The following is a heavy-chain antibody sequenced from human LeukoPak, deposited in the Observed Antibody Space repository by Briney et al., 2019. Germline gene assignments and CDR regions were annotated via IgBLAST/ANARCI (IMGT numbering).Heavy chain of an antibody. D-gene: IGHD2-2*01. V-gene: IGHV3-23*01. J-gene: IGHJ4*02. CDR2: SGSGGST. CDR3: AKDPYQHDY. Sequence: SGSGGSTYYADSVKGRFAISRDNSKNTLYLQMNSLRAEDTAVYYCAKDPYQHDYWGQGTLVTVSS.